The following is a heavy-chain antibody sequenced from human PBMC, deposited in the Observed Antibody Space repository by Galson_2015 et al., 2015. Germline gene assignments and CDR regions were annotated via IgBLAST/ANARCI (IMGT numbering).Heavy chain of an antibody. J-gene: IGHJ2*01. CDR2: ISASGGSA. CDR3: AKDRGTAAAGRLGYWYFDL. D-gene: IGHD6-13*01. V-gene: IGHV3-23*01. Sequence: SLRLSCAASGFTFSSYAMSWVRQAPGKGLEWVSIISASGGSAYYADSVKGRFTISRDNSKVFLQMNSLRAEDTAVYYCAKDRGTAAAGRLGYWYFDLWGRGTLVTVSP. CDR1: GFTFSSYA.